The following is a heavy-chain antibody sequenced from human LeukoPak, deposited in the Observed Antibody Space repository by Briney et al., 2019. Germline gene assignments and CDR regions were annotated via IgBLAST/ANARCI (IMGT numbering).Heavy chain of an antibody. CDR3: ARRLRFLETPFDY. Sequence: PETLSLTCAVYGGSFSGYYWSWIRQPPGKGLEWIGEINHSGGTNYNPSLKSRVTISVDTSKNQFSLKLSSVTAADTAVYYCARRLRFLETPFDYWGQGTLVTVSS. J-gene: IGHJ4*02. CDR1: GGSFSGYY. V-gene: IGHV4-34*01. CDR2: INHSGGT. D-gene: IGHD3-3*01.